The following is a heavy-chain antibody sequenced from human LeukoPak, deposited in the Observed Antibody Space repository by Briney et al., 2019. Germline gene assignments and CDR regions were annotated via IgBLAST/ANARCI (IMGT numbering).Heavy chain of an antibody. J-gene: IGHJ4*02. CDR1: GFTFSSYA. CDR3: AKDYAGWEGSDY. CDR2: ISGSGGST. V-gene: IGHV3-23*01. Sequence: GGSLRLSCAASGFTFSSYAMSWVRQAPGKGLEWVSAISGSGGSTYYADSVKGRFTISRDNSKNTLYLQMNSLRAEDTAAYYCAKDYAGWEGSDYWGQGTLVTVSS. D-gene: IGHD1-26*01.